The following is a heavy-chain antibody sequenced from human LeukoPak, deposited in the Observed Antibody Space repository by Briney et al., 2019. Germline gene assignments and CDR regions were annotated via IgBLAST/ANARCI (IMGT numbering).Heavy chain of an antibody. V-gene: IGHV3-21*01. Sequence: PGGSLRLSCVASGFAYSSYTMNWVRQAQGKGLEWVSSISSGSVSLYYADSVKGRFTISRDNAKNSLYLQMDSLRAEDTAVYYCARRGYSGSDPPDSWGQGTLVTVSS. D-gene: IGHD5-12*01. J-gene: IGHJ5*01. CDR3: ARRGYSGSDPPDS. CDR2: ISSGSVSL. CDR1: GFAYSSYT.